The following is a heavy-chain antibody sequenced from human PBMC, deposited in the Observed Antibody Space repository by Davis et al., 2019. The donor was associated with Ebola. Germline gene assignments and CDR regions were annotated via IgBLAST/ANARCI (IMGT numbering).Heavy chain of an antibody. CDR3: ASPARYGGKGYYYYYGMDV. V-gene: IGHV1-46*01. CDR1: GYTFTSYY. CDR2: INPSGGST. J-gene: IGHJ6*02. Sequence: ASVKVSCKASGYTFTSYYMHWVRQAPGQGLEWMGIINPSGGSTSYAQKFQGRVTMTRDTSTSTVYMELSSLRSEDTAVYYCASPARYGGKGYYYYYGMDVWGQGTTVTVSS. D-gene: IGHD4-23*01.